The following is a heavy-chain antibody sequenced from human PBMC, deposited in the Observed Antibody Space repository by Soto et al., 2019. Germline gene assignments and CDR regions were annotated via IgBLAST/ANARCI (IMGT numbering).Heavy chain of an antibody. J-gene: IGHJ6*02. CDR3: ARDAPPPELRFLEWHNYDYNGMDV. Sequence: QVQVVQSGDEVKETGASVRVSCKTSGYSFTAYGISWVRQAPGQGLEWMGWISCYNGKTKYAQKVQGRVTMTTDTSQSTAYMEVRSLRSDGTAIYYCARDAPPPELRFLEWHNYDYNGMDVWGQGTTVTVSS. CDR2: ISCYNGKT. CDR1: GYSFTAYG. V-gene: IGHV1-18*01. D-gene: IGHD3-3*01.